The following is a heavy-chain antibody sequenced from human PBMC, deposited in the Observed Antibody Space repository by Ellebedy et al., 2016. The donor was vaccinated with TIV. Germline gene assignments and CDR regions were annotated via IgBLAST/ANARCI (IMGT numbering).Heavy chain of an antibody. Sequence: GGSLRLXXVASGFTFSSYGMHWVRQAPGKGLEWVAVIWYDGSKKNYADSVKGRFTIYRDNSKDTLYLQMNSLRAEDTALYYCVKGGSIGAACNDAFDIWGQGTVVTVSS. CDR3: VKGGSIGAACNDAFDI. J-gene: IGHJ3*02. V-gene: IGHV3-33*06. CDR2: IWYDGSKK. D-gene: IGHD6-13*01. CDR1: GFTFSSYG.